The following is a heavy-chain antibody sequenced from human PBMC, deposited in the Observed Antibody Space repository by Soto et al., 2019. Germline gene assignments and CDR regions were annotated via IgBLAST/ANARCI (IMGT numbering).Heavy chain of an antibody. V-gene: IGHV1-3*01. D-gene: IGHD5-12*01. J-gene: IGHJ4*02. CDR3: ARSEVNSGYGRFHYFDY. CDR1: GYTFTSCS. CDR2: INAGNGNT. Sequence: AASVKVSCKASGYTFTSCSMHWVLQAPGQRLEWMGWINAGNGNTKYSQKFQGRVTITRDTSASTAYMELSSLRSEDTAVYYCARSEVNSGYGRFHYFDYWGQGTLVTVSS.